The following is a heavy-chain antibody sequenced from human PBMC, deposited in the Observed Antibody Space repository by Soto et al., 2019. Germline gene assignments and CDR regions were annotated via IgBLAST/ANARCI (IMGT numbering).Heavy chain of an antibody. Sequence: GGSLSLSCAASGFTFSSYGMHWVRQAPGKGLEWVSGISWNSGSIGYADSVKGRFTISRDNAKNSLYLQMNSLRAEDTVLYYCAKDLQSAFGAHPDYWGLGTLVTVSS. J-gene: IGHJ4*01. CDR3: AKDLQSAFGAHPDY. D-gene: IGHD3-10*01. CDR2: ISWNSGSI. V-gene: IGHV3-9*01. CDR1: GFTFSSYG.